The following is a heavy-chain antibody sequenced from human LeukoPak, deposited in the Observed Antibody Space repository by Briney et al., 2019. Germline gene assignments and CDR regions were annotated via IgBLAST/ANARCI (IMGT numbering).Heavy chain of an antibody. J-gene: IGHJ4*02. CDR1: GYSFTSYW. CDR2: IFPGDSVT. V-gene: IGHV5-51*01. Sequence: GESLKISCKGSGYSFTSYWIGWVRQKPGKGLEWMGIIFPGDSVTRYSPSFQGQVTISADKSISTAYLQWSSLKASGTAMYYCARRLTYDSRAYYCLDYWGQGTLVTVSS. CDR3: ARRLTYDSRAYYCLDY. D-gene: IGHD3-22*01.